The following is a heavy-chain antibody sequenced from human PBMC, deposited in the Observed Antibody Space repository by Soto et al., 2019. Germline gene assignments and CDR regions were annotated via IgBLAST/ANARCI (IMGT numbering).Heavy chain of an antibody. V-gene: IGHV3-33*01. CDR1: GFTFRSYG. J-gene: IGHJ6*02. CDR3: AREGDDYKKGFWFGSMDV. D-gene: IGHD3-10*01. CDR2: IWYDGSNK. Sequence: GGSLRLSCAASGFTFRSYGMHWVRQAPGKGLEWVAVIWYDGSNKYYADSVKGRFTISRDNSKNTLYLQMNSLRAEDTAVYYCAREGDDYKKGFWFGSMDVWGQGTTVTVSS.